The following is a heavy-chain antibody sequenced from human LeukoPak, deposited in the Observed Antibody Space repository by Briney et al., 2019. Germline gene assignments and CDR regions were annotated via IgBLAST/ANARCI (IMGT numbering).Heavy chain of an antibody. CDR1: GFTFSDYY. CDR3: AKKWIRAYYFDY. J-gene: IGHJ4*02. Sequence: GGSLRLSCAASGFTFSDYYMSWIRQAPGKGLEWVSYISSSGSTIYYADSVKGRFTISRDNAKNSLYLQMNSLRAEDTAVYYCAKKWIRAYYFDYWGQGTLVTVSS. V-gene: IGHV3-11*01. D-gene: IGHD5-12*01. CDR2: ISSSGSTI.